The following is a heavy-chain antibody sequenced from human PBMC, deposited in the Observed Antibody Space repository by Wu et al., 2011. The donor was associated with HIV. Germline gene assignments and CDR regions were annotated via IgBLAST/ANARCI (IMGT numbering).Heavy chain of an antibody. CDR1: GYTFTGYY. CDR3: ARDLDWGHLDAFEI. CDR2: INPNSGGP. V-gene: IGHV1-2*02. Sequence: QVQLVQSGAEVKKPGASVKVSCETSGYTFTGYYIHWVRLAPGQGLEWMGWINPNSGGPKYAQKFRGRVTMTRDTSISTAYMELSRLRSDDTAVYYCARDLDWGHLDAFEIWGQGTMVTVSS. J-gene: IGHJ3*02. D-gene: IGHD3/OR15-3a*01.